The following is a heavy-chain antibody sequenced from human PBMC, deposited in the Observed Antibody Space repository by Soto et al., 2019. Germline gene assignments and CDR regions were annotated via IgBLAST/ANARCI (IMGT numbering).Heavy chain of an antibody. D-gene: IGHD2-2*01. V-gene: IGHV4-4*02. CDR3: ARVVGGYYYGMDV. Sequence: QVQLQESGPGLVKPSGTLSLTCAVSGGSISSSNWWSWVRQPPGKGLEWIGEIYHSGSTNYNPSLKSRGTISVDKSKNQFSLKLSSVTAANTAVYYCARVVGGYYYGMDVWGQGTTVTVSS. CDR2: IYHSGST. CDR1: GGSISSSNW. J-gene: IGHJ6*02.